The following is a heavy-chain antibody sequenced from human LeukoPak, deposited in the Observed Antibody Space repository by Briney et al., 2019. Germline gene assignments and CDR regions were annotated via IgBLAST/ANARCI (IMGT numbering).Heavy chain of an antibody. D-gene: IGHD4-17*01. CDR3: ARGYGDFRVEGRYFHS. CDR2: VHYSGTA. Sequence: PSETLSLTCTVSDGSITNDDWSWVRQPPGKGLEFLGHVHYSGTANYKPSLRSRVTISIATSKQQFFLKLKSVTAADTAVYYCARGYGDFRVEGRYFHSWGQGTLVTVSS. V-gene: IGHV4-59*01. J-gene: IGHJ4*02. CDR1: DGSITNDD.